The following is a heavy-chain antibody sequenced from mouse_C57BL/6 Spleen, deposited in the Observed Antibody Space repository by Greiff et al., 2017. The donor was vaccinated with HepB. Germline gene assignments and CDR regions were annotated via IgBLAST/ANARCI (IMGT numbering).Heavy chain of an antibody. D-gene: IGHD1-1*01. CDR2: IYPRDGST. CDR3: ARGDYYGSNEYYFDY. CDR1: GYTFTSYD. J-gene: IGHJ2*01. Sequence: QVQLQQSGPELVKPGASVKLSCKASGYTFTSYDINWVKQRPGQGLEWIGWIYPRDGSTKYNEKFKGKATLTVDTSSSTAYMELHSLTSEDSAVYFCARGDYYGSNEYYFDYWGQGTTLTVSS. V-gene: IGHV1-85*01.